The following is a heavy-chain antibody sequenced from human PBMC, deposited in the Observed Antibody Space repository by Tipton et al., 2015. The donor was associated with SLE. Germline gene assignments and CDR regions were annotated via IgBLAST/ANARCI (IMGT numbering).Heavy chain of an antibody. CDR3: ARTGGSHNAFDI. V-gene: IGHV4-59*04. Sequence: TLSLTCTVSGGSIIDYYWSWIRQPPGKGLEWIGTIYSSGTYYKSSLKGRVAMSIDTSKNHFSLKLTSLAAADTAVYYCARTGGSHNAFDIWGQGTMVTVSS. CDR2: IYSSGT. J-gene: IGHJ3*02. CDR1: GGSIIDYY. D-gene: IGHD1-26*01.